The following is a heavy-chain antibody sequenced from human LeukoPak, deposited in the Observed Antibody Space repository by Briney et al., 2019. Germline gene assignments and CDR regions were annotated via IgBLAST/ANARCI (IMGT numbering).Heavy chain of an antibody. CDR2: IYRGGST. Sequence: GGSLRLSCAASGFNVSNNYMSWVRQAPGKGLEWVSVIYRGGSTYYADSVKGRFIMSRDNSKNTVYLQMDSLRAEDTAVYYCARDRGAAAGNWGQGTLVTVSS. V-gene: IGHV3-53*01. CDR3: ARDRGAAAGN. D-gene: IGHD6-13*01. CDR1: GFNVSNNY. J-gene: IGHJ4*02.